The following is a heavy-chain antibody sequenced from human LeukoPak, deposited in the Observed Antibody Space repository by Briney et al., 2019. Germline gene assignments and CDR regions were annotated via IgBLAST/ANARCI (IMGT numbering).Heavy chain of an antibody. V-gene: IGHV4-59*08. J-gene: IGHJ5*02. CDR3: ARHPNYYGSGSRNWFDP. D-gene: IGHD3-10*01. CDR1: GGSISSYY. CDR2: IYYSGST. Sequence: SETLSLTCTVSGGSISSYYWSWIRQPPGKGLEWIGYIYYSGSTYYNPSLESRVTISVDTSKNQFSLKLTSVTAADTAVYYCARHPNYYGSGSRNWFDPWGQGTLVAVSS.